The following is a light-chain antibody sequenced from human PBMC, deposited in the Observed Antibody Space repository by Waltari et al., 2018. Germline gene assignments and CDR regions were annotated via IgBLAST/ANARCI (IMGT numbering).Light chain of an antibody. CDR1: STDVGGYNL. Sequence: QSALTQPASVSGSPGQSITIYCPGTSTDVGGYNLFSWYQQHPGKAPKLMIYEGSKWPSGVSDRFSVSKSGNTASLTISGLQAEDEADYYCCSYAGSSTVVFGGGTKLTVL. CDR3: CSYAGSSTVV. J-gene: IGLJ2*01. V-gene: IGLV2-23*01. CDR2: EGS.